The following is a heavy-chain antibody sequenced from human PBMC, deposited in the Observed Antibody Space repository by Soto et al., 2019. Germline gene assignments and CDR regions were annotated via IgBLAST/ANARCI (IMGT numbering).Heavy chain of an antibody. CDR3: ARGRGTTSFWRY. D-gene: IGHD1-1*01. V-gene: IGHV4-34*01. CDR2: INHSGST. CDR1: GGSFSGYY. J-gene: IGHJ4*02. Sequence: QVQLQQWGAGLLKPSETLSLTCAVYGGSFSGYYWSWIRQPPGKGLEWIGEINHSGSTNYNPSLKSRLTISVDTSKNQFSLKLSSVTAADTAVYYCARGRGTTSFWRYWGQGTLVTVSS.